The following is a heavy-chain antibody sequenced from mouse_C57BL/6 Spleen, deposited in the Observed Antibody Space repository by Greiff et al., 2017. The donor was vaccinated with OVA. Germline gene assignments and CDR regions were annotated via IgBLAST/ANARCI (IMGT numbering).Heavy chain of an antibody. CDR3: AMVTFSMDY. D-gene: IGHD2-2*01. J-gene: IGHJ4*01. CDR2: IDPSDSYT. V-gene: IGHV1-50*01. CDR1: GYTFTSYW. Sequence: VQLQQPGAELVKPGASVKLSCKASGYTFTSYWMQWVKQRPGQGLEWIGEIDPSDSYTNYNQKFKGKATLTVDTSSSTAYMQLSSLTSEDTAIYYCAMVTFSMDYWGQGTSVTVSS.